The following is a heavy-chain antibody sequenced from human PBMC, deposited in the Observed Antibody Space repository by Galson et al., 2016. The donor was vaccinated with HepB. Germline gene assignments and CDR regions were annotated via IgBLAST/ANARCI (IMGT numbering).Heavy chain of an antibody. Sequence: SVKVSCKASGYTLNNFAFSWVRQAPGKGLEWMGWISGYKGNTKYAETFKGRVTMTINTSTTTAYMELRGLRSDDTAVYYCARVRTLYYYVPGIYYFDYWGQGTLFTVSS. CDR3: ARVRTLYYYVPGIYYFDY. CDR1: GYTLNNFA. D-gene: IGHD3-10*02. V-gene: IGHV1-18*01. CDR2: ISGYKGNT. J-gene: IGHJ4*02.